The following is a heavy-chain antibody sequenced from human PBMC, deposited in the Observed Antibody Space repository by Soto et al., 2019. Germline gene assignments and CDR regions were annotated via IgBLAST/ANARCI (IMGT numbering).Heavy chain of an antibody. CDR1: GFTFSSYA. Sequence: GGSLRLSCAASGFTFSSYAMSWVRQAPGKGLEWVSAISGSGGSTYYADSVKGRFTISRDNSKNTLYLQMNSLRAEDTAVYYCAKSEFRGVIVIPYFDYWGQGTLVTVSS. V-gene: IGHV3-23*01. D-gene: IGHD3-16*02. CDR2: ISGSGGST. J-gene: IGHJ4*02. CDR3: AKSEFRGVIVIPYFDY.